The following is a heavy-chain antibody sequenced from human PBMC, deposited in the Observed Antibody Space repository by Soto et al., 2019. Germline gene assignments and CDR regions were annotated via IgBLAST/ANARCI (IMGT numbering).Heavy chain of an antibody. CDR1: GFTFSSYC. V-gene: IGHV3-7*05. CDR2: IKEDGSEK. CDR3: ARDDLGIDLYGMDV. D-gene: IGHD2-15*01. Sequence: EVQLVESGGGLVQPGGSLRLSCAASGFTFSSYCMNWVRQAPGKGLEWVANIKEDGSEKKYVDSVKGRFTISRDNVKNSLYLQMNSLRAEDTAVYYCARDDLGIDLYGMDVWGQGTTVTVSS. J-gene: IGHJ6*02.